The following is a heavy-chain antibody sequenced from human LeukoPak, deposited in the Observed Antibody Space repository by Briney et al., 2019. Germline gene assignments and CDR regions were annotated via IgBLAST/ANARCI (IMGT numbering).Heavy chain of an antibody. D-gene: IGHD3-9*01. V-gene: IGHV4-34*01. J-gene: IGHJ4*02. CDR3: ARHVHNLYDIFAASHFDY. CDR1: GGSFSGYY. CDR2: INHSGST. Sequence: PSETLSLTRAVYGGSFSGYYWSWIRQPPGKGLEWIGEINHSGSTNYNPSLKSRVTISVDTSKNQFSLKLSSVTAADTAVYYCARHVHNLYDIFAASHFDYWGQGTLVTVSS.